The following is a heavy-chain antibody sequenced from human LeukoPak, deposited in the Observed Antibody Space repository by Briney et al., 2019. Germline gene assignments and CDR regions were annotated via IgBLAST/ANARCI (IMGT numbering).Heavy chain of an antibody. CDR1: GFTFSDYW. J-gene: IGHJ5*02. D-gene: IGHD3-3*01. V-gene: IGHV3-7*01. CDR3: TKRWSVNWFDP. CDR2: IKEDGSEQ. Sequence: GGSLRLSCAASGFTFSDYWMSWVRQAPGKGLEWVANIKEDGSEQYYVDAVKGRFTVSRDNARNSVYLQMNSLRADDTAVYYCTKRWSVNWFDPWGQGTLVTVSS.